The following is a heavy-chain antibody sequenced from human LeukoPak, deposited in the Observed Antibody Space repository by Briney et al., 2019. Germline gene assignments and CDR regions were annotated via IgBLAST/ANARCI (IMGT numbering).Heavy chain of an antibody. J-gene: IGHJ4*02. V-gene: IGHV3-20*04. Sequence: GGSLRLSCAASGFTFDDYGMSWVRQAPGKGLEWVSGINWNGGSTGYADSVKGRFTISRDNAKNSLYLQMNSLRAEDTAVYYCARDYDYEDAGGFDYWGQGTLVTVSS. CDR3: ARDYDYEDAGGFDY. D-gene: IGHD3-22*01. CDR1: GFTFDDYG. CDR2: INWNGGST.